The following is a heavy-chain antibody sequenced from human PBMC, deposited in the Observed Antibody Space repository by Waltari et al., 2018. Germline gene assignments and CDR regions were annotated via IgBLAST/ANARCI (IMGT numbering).Heavy chain of an antibody. CDR1: GYSISSGYY. V-gene: IGHV4-38-2*01. J-gene: IGHJ4*02. CDR3: ARLNDSSGYPYYFDY. CDR2: IYHSGST. Sequence: QVQLHESGPGLVKPSETLSLTCAVSGYSISSGYYWGWIRQPPGKGLEWIGSIYHSGSTYYNPSLKSRVTISVDTSKNQFSLKLSSVTAADTAVYYCARLNDSSGYPYYFDYWGQGTLVTVSS. D-gene: IGHD3-22*01.